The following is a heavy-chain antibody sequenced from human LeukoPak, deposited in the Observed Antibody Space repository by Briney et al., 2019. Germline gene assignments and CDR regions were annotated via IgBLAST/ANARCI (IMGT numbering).Heavy chain of an antibody. Sequence: ASVKLSCKVSGGTFTSYDISWVRHAPGQGLDWMGGIIPVSGTADYAQKFQGRVTITTDVSTSTVYMELSSLRSEDTAIYYCAREFCSSTSCYYFEYWGQGTLVTVSS. J-gene: IGHJ4*02. CDR2: IIPVSGTA. CDR1: GGTFTSYD. V-gene: IGHV1-69*05. CDR3: AREFCSSTSCYYFEY. D-gene: IGHD2-2*01.